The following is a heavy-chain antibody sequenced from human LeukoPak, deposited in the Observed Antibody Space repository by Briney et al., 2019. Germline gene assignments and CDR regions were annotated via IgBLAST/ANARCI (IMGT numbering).Heavy chain of an antibody. CDR2: IIPIFGTA. V-gene: IGHV1-69*05. CDR3: ARVILSGGPKGAFDI. Sequence: ASVKVSCKASGGTFSSYAISWVRQAPGRGLEWMGRIIPIFGTANYAQKFQGRVTITTDESTSTAYMELSSLRSEDTAVYYCARVILSGGPKGAFDIWGQGTMVTVSS. CDR1: GGTFSSYA. J-gene: IGHJ3*02. D-gene: IGHD3-10*01.